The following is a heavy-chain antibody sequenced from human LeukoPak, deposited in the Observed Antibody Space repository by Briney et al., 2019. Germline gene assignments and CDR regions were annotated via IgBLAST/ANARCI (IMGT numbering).Heavy chain of an antibody. Sequence: KPSETLSLTCSVSGGSISSSTYYWGWIRQPPGKGLEWIGSIYYSGSTYYNPSLKSRVTISVDTSKNQFSLKLNSVTAADTAVYYCARHDYGDYSSFDYWGQGTLVTVSS. V-gene: IGHV4-39*01. CDR3: ARHDYGDYSSFDY. J-gene: IGHJ4*02. CDR1: GGSISSSTYY. D-gene: IGHD4-17*01. CDR2: IYYSGST.